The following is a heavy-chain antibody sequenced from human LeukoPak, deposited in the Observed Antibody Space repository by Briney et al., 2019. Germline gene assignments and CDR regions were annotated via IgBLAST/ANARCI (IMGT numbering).Heavy chain of an antibody. CDR2: ISGSGGST. J-gene: IGHJ4*02. V-gene: IGHV3-23*01. CDR1: GFTFSSKA. CDR3: AKNYGDYADDYFDY. Sequence: GGSLRLSCAAPGFTFSSKAMSWVRQAPGKGLEWFSTISGSGGSTYYADSVKGRFTISRDNSKNTLYLQMNSLRAEDTAVYYCAKNYGDYADDYFDYWGQGTLVTVSS. D-gene: IGHD4-17*01.